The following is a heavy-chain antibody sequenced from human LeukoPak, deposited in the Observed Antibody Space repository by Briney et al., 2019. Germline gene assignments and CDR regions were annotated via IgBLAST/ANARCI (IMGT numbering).Heavy chain of an antibody. J-gene: IGHJ4*02. Sequence: PSETLSLTCSVSGYSISSGYYWGWIRQPPGKGLEWIGSIYQSGSTYYNPSLKSRVTISVDTSKNQFSLKLSSVTAADTAVYYCARAPTTVTTGGFDYWGQGTLVTVSS. D-gene: IGHD4-17*01. V-gene: IGHV4-38-2*02. CDR2: IYQSGST. CDR3: ARAPTTVTTGGFDY. CDR1: GYSISSGYY.